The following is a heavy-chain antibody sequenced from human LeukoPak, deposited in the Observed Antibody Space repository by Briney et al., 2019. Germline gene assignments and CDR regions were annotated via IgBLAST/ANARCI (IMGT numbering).Heavy chain of an antibody. D-gene: IGHD3-3*01. V-gene: IGHV4-34*01. CDR1: GGSFSGYY. J-gene: IGHJ4*02. Sequence: SETLSLTCAVYGGSFSGYYWSWIRQPPGKGLEWIGEITDSGDTKYNSSLKSRVTISVDTSKNQLSLNLSSVTAADTAVYYCARGLASGYPPIPFDYWGQGTLVTVSS. CDR3: ARGLASGYPPIPFDY. CDR2: ITDSGDT.